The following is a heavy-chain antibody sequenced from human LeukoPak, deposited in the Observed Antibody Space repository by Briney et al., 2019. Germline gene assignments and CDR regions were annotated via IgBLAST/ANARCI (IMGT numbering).Heavy chain of an antibody. J-gene: IGHJ4*02. CDR2: ISSSGSTI. D-gene: IGHD3-22*01. CDR3: AREQYYYDSSGCVDY. V-gene: IGHV3-48*03. CDR1: GFTFSSYE. Sequence: GGSLRLSCAASGFTFSSYEMNWVRQAPGKGLEWVSYISSSGSTIYYADSVKGRFTISGDNAKNSLYLQMNSLRAEDTAVYYCAREQYYYDSSGCVDYWGQGTLVTVSS.